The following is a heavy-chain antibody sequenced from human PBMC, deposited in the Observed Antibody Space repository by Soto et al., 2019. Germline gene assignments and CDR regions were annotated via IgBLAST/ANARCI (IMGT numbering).Heavy chain of an antibody. D-gene: IGHD3-10*01. Sequence: GESLKISCKASGYILSGYWIVWVRQMAGKGLEWVGIIYPGDSDTRYSPSFEGQVSISVDESISSTYLQWNSLKASDTAIYYCARHRVILVRGVYYYYGLDVWGQGTTVTVS. J-gene: IGHJ6*02. CDR2: IYPGDSDT. CDR3: ARHRVILVRGVYYYYGLDV. CDR1: GYILSGYW. V-gene: IGHV5-51*01.